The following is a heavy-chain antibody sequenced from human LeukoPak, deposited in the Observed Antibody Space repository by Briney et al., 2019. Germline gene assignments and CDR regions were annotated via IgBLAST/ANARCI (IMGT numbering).Heavy chain of an antibody. D-gene: IGHD3-10*01. Sequence: PGGSLRLSCAASGFTFSNYWMHWVRQAPGKGLVWVSCIDSDGITRYADSVKGRFTISRDDAENTLYLQMNSLRAEDTAVYHCARGGHASVDYWGQGTLVTVSS. J-gene: IGHJ4*02. CDR2: IDSDGIT. V-gene: IGHV3-74*01. CDR3: ARGGHASVDY. CDR1: GFTFSNYW.